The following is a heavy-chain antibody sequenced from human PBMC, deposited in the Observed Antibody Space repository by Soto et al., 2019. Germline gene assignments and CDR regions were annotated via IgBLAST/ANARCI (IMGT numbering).Heavy chain of an antibody. Sequence: QVQVVESGGGVAQPGGSLRLSCAASGFTFRGCGMHWIRQAPGKGLEWVAVISYDGSNEYYSDFVKGRFVISRDNSKNALYLDMTSLRAEDTAMYYGAKDYITGWYYRDSWGQGTLVTVSS. CDR1: GFTFRGCG. V-gene: IGHV3-30*18. CDR3: AKDYITGWYYRDS. J-gene: IGHJ4*02. D-gene: IGHD6-19*01. CDR2: ISYDGSNE.